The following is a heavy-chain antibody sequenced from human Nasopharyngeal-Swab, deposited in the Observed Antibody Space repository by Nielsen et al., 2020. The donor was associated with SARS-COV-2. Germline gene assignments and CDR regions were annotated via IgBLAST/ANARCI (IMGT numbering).Heavy chain of an antibody. CDR1: GGSFSGYY. V-gene: IGHV4-34*01. J-gene: IGHJ4*02. CDR2: INHSGST. D-gene: IGHD6-19*01. Sequence: SQTLSLTCAAYGGSFSGYYWSWIRQPPGKGLEWIGEINHSGSTNYNPSLKSRVTISVDTSKNQFSLKLSSVTAADTAVYYCARVENSSGWYGYYDYWGQGTLVTVSS. CDR3: ARVENSSGWYGYYDY.